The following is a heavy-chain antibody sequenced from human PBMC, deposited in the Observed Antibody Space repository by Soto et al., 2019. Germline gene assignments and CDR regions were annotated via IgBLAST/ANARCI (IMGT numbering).Heavy chain of an antibody. CDR2: ISGSGFKK. D-gene: IGHD3-3*01. CDR3: AKNYFFQSVEGIPVGPPVSAFLLNRSSDL. Sequence: PGKGLEWISSISGSGFKKYYADSVKGRFTISRDNSKSTVYLELNNLSAEDTAVYHCAKNYFFQSVEGIPVGPPVSAFLLNRSSDL. V-gene: IGHV3-23*01. J-gene: IGHJ2*01.